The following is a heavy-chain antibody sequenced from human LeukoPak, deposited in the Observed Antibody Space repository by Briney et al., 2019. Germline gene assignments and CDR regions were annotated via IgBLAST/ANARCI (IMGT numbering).Heavy chain of an antibody. CDR2: IYYSGST. J-gene: IGHJ5*02. Sequence: SETLSLTCTVSGGSISSGDYYWSWVRQPPGKGLEWIGYIYYSGSTYYNPSLKSRVTISVDTSKNQFSLKVSSVAAADTAMYYCARGRGIYSSSWSWFDPWGQGTLVTVSS. D-gene: IGHD6-13*01. CDR3: ARGRGIYSSSWSWFDP. V-gene: IGHV4-30-4*01. CDR1: GGSISSGDYY.